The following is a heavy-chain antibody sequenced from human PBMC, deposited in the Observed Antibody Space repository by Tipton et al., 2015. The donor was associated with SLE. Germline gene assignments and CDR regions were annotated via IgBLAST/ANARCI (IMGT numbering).Heavy chain of an antibody. J-gene: IGHJ4*02. D-gene: IGHD1-26*01. CDR3: ARVGPPPIAGATSAFDF. CDR2: IYYSGST. V-gene: IGHV4-59*08. Sequence: GLVKPSETLSLTCTVSGGSISSHYWSLIRQPPGKVLEWIGYIYYSGSTKYNPSLKSRLTMSVDTSKNLFSLNLNYVTAADTAIYFCARVGPPPIAGATSAFDFWGEGTLVTVTS. CDR1: GGSISSHY.